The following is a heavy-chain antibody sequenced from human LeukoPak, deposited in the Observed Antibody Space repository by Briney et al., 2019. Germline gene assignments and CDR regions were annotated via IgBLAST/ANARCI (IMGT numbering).Heavy chain of an antibody. J-gene: IGHJ4*02. CDR3: ARGQKYRNGYTVTELGSGYFDY. CDR1: GGSISSYY. Sequence: SETQSLTCSVSGGSISSYYWSWIRQPSGKGLEWIGYIYYSGRTNYNPSLTSRVTISVDTSKNQFSLTLRSVTAADTAVYYCARGQKYRNGYTVTELGSGYFDYWGQGTLVTVSS. D-gene: IGHD5-18*01. CDR2: IYYSGRT. V-gene: IGHV4-59*01.